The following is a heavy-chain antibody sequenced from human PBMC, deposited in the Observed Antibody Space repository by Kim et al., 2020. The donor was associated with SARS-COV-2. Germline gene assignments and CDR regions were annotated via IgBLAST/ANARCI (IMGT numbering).Heavy chain of an antibody. CDR1: GFSFSDFA. CDR3: VRPMSTWYFDAFDL. CDR2: ISDSGRTT. D-gene: IGHD6-13*01. Sequence: GGSLRLSCSVSGFSFSDFAFHWVHQAPEKGLEFVSGISDSGRTTYYVDSVRGRFTVSRDTSKNTVHLEMSGVRTEDTATYYCVRPMSTWYFDAFDLWGQG. V-gene: IGHV3-64D*09. J-gene: IGHJ3*01.